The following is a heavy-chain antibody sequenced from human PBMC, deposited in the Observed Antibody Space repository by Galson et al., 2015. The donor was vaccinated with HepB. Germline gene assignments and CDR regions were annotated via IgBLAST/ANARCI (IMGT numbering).Heavy chain of an antibody. CDR2: INTNTGNP. CDR1: GYTFNTYA. Sequence: SVKVSCKASGYTFNTYAMNWVRQAPGQGLEWMGWINTNTGNPTYAQGFTGRFVFSLDTSVSTAYLEISSLKAEDTAVYYCGRGGWYSDYRGQGTLVTVSS. J-gene: IGHJ4*02. V-gene: IGHV7-4-1*02. CDR3: GRGGWYSDY. D-gene: IGHD6-19*01.